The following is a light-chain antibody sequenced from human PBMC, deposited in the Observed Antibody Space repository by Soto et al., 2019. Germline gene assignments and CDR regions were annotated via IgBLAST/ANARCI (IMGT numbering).Light chain of an antibody. J-gene: IGKJ2*01. CDR2: GAS. Sequence: EIVLTQSPGTLSLSPGDRATLSCRASQSIPTNFLAWYQQKPGQSPRLLIYGASNRAADIPDRFNGSGSGTDFTLTINRLEPEDFGMYFCHQQGRSPYTFGQGTTLDI. V-gene: IGKV3-20*01. CDR3: HQQGRSPYT. CDR1: QSIPTNF.